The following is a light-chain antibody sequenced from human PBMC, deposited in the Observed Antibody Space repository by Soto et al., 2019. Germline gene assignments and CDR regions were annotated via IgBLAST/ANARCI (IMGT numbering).Light chain of an antibody. J-gene: IGKJ1*01. CDR3: QQSYGSPWT. V-gene: IGKV1-39*01. CDR2: AAS. CDR1: QSIGTS. Sequence: DIQMTQSPSSLSAPVGDRVTITCRASQSIGTSLHWYQQKPGKAPKLLIYAASNLQSGVPSRFSGSGSGTYFTLTVSSLQPEDFASYFCQQSYGSPWTFGQGTKVDIK.